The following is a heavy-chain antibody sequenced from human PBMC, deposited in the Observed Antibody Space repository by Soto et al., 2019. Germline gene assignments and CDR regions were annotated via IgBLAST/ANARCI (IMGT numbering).Heavy chain of an antibody. CDR2: IIPLFGTT. CDR1: GDTFKNCV. D-gene: IGHD7-27*01. V-gene: IGHV1-69*01. CDR3: AAELGFGTVSDV. J-gene: IGHJ6*02. Sequence: QVQVVQSGVAVRRPGSSVKVSCKASGDTFKNCVISWVRQAPGQGLEWMGGIIPLFGTTDFAQRFQGRLTSTTDESTTTAYMELSRLRSEDTATYYCAAELGFGTVSDVWGQGTTVIVSS.